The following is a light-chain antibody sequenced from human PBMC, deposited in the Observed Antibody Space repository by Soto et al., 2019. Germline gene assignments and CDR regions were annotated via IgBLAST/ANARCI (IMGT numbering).Light chain of an antibody. CDR3: QQYNSDLFT. V-gene: IGKV1-5*01. CDR1: QSISSW. J-gene: IGKJ3*01. CDR2: DAS. Sequence: DIQMTQSPSTLSASVGDRVTITCRASQSISSWLAWYQQKPGKAPKLLIYDASSLKSGVPSRFSGRGSGTEFTLTISSLQPDDLATYYCQQYNSDLFTFGPGTKVDIK.